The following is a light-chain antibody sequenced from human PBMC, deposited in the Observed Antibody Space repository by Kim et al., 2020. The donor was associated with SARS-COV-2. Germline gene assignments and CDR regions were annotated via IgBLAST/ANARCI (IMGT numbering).Light chain of an antibody. J-gene: IGLJ3*02. CDR1: T. Sequence: TVNWYQQFPGTAPKLLIYKNNQRPSGVPDRFSGSNPGTSASLVISGLQSDDEADYYCATWDDRLGGRVFGGGTKLTVL. CDR2: KNN. CDR3: ATWDDRLGGRV. V-gene: IGLV1-44*01.